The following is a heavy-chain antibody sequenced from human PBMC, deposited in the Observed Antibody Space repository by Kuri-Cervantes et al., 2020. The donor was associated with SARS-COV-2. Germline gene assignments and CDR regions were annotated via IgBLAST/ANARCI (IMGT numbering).Heavy chain of an antibody. J-gene: IGHJ6*02. V-gene: IGHV3-74*01. CDR1: GFTFSSYW. Sequence: GGSLRLSCAASGFTFSSYWMHWVRQAPGKGLVWVSRINSDGSSTSYADSVKGRFTISRDNAKNTLYLQMNSLRAEDTAVYYCARDYQYYYGSGSYYLVYYYYGMDVRGQGTTVTVSS. CDR2: INSDGSST. CDR3: ARDYQYYYGSGSYYLVYYYYGMDV. D-gene: IGHD3-10*01.